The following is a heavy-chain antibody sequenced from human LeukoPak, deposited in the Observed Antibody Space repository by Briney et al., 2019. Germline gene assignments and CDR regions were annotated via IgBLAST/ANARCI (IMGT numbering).Heavy chain of an antibody. Sequence: SETLSLTCTVSGGSLSNYYWSWIRQSPGKGLEWLGFIYYTGTTKYNPSLKSRVTISVDRSKNQFSLQLRSVTAADTAVYHCERHSWGLQFFDSWGQGTLVTVSS. D-gene: IGHD7-27*01. V-gene: IGHV4-59*08. J-gene: IGHJ5*01. CDR3: ERHSWGLQFFDS. CDR2: IYYTGTT. CDR1: GGSLSNYY.